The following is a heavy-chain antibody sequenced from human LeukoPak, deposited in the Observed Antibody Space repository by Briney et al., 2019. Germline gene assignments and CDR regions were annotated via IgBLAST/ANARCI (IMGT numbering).Heavy chain of an antibody. Sequence: TSETLSLTCTVSGGSMSPYHWGWIRQPPGKGLEWTGYIYYSGSINYNPSLNSRVTISVDTSKNQFSLRLSSVTAADTAIYYCARAVSGRFDYWGQGTLVTVSS. CDR1: GGSMSPYH. D-gene: IGHD6-19*01. J-gene: IGHJ4*02. CDR3: ARAVSGRFDY. V-gene: IGHV4-59*08. CDR2: IYYSGSI.